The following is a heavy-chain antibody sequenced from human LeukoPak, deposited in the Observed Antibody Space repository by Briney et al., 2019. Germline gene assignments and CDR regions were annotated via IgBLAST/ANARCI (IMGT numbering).Heavy chain of an antibody. V-gene: IGHV4-31*03. CDR3: ARDLWRYCSSTSCVQDYYYYGMDV. CDR2: IYYSGST. CDR1: GGSINNGGYY. J-gene: IGHJ6*02. D-gene: IGHD2-2*01. Sequence: PSETLSLTCTVSGGSINNGGYYWSWIRQHPGKGLEWIGYIYYSGSTYYNPSLKSRVTISVDTSKNQFSLKLSSVTAADTAVYYCARDLWRYCSSTSCVQDYYYYGMDVWGQGTTVTVSS.